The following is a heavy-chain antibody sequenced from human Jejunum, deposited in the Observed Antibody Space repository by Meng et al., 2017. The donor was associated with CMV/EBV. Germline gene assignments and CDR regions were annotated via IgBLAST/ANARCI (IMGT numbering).Heavy chain of an antibody. D-gene: IGHD6-13*01. CDR1: GSSISIGYY. J-gene: IGHJ4*02. V-gene: IGHV4-38-2*02. CDR2: VYHSGAT. CDR3: ARARSTTWYQDY. Sequence: VSGSSISIGYYWGWIRQAPGRGLEWIGNVYHSGATYYNPSLKSRVTMSVDTSKNQFSLKLDSVTAADTAVYFCARARSTTWYQDYWGQGTQVTVSS.